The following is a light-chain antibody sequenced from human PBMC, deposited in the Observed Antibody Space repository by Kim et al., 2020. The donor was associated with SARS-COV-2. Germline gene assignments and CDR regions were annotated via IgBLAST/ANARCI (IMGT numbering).Light chain of an antibody. Sequence: DIQMTQSPSSVSASVGDRVTITCRASQGLSSWLAWYQQKPGKAPVLLIYAASTLQSGVPSRFSGSESGTDFTLTISSLQPENIATYFCQQTKNFPYTFGQGTKVDIK. J-gene: IGKJ2*01. CDR1: QGLSSW. CDR3: QQTKNFPYT. CDR2: AAS. V-gene: IGKV1-12*01.